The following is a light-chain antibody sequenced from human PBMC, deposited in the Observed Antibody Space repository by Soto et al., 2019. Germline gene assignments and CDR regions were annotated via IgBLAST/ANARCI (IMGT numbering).Light chain of an antibody. Sequence: DVVMTQSPLSLPVTLGQSASISCRSSQSLVLRDGNTYLNWFQQRPGQSPRRLIYKVSNRDSGVPDRFSGSGSCTNFTLKISRVEAEDVGLYYCMQGTHWPRTFGQGTKVEIK. J-gene: IGKJ1*01. V-gene: IGKV2-30*01. CDR1: QSLVLRDGNTY. CDR3: MQGTHWPRT. CDR2: KVS.